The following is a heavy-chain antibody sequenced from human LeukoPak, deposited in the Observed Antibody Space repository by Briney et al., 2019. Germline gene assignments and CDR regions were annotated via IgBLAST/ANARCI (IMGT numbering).Heavy chain of an antibody. CDR2: IIPILGIA. Sequence: SVKVSCKASGYTFTSYGISWVRQAPGQGLEWMGWIIPILGIANYAQKFQGRVTITADKSTSTAYMELSSLRSEDTAVYYCASDVDIVATASYYFDYWGQGTLVTVSS. CDR1: GYTFTSYG. CDR3: ASDVDIVATASYYFDY. J-gene: IGHJ4*02. V-gene: IGHV1-69*10. D-gene: IGHD5-12*01.